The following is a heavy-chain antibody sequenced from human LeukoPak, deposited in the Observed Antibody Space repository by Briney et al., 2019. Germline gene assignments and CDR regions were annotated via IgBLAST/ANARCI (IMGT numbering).Heavy chain of an antibody. J-gene: IGHJ5*02. CDR2: IYYSGST. CDR1: GGSISSYY. CDR3: ASSSWYFAWFDP. V-gene: IGHV4-39*07. D-gene: IGHD6-13*01. Sequence: SETLSLTCAVYGGSISSYYWGWIRQPPGKGLEWIGSIYYSGSTYYNPSLKSRVTISVDTSKNQFSLKLSSVTAADTAVYYCASSSWYFAWFDPWGQGTLVTVSS.